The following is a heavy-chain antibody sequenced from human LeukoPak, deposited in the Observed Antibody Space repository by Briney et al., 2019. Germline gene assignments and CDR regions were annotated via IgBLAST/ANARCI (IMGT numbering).Heavy chain of an antibody. J-gene: IGHJ4*02. D-gene: IGHD5-18*01. V-gene: IGHV3-23*01. CDR1: GFTFSNYA. CDR3: ARGGLGVYSYGPRDYFDY. CDR2: INDRGIAT. Sequence: GGSLRLPCAASGFTFSNYAMSWVRQAPGKGLEWVSTINDRGIATYYADSVKGRFTISRDNSKNTLSLQVSSLRAEDTAVYYCARGGLGVYSYGPRDYFDYWGQGTPVTVSS.